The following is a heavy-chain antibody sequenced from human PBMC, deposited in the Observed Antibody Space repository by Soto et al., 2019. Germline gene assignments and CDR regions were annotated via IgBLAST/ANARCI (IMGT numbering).Heavy chain of an antibody. CDR1: GCTFSSYA. J-gene: IGHJ4*02. Sequence: SVKVFCKASGCTFSSYAISWVRQAPGQGLEWMGGIIPTFGTANYAQKFQGRVTITADESTSTAYMELSSLRSEDTAVYYCARDKADGRNSRNYFDYWGQRTLVIVSS. CDR3: ARDKADGRNSRNYFDY. CDR2: IIPTFGTA. D-gene: IGHD4-4*01. V-gene: IGHV1-69*13.